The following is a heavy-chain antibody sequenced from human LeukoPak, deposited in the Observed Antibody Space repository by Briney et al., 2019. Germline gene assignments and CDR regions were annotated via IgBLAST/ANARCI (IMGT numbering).Heavy chain of an antibody. CDR3: ARGIAVAGKDY. Sequence: ASVKVSCKASGYTFTSYDINWVRQATGQGLEWMGWMNPNSCNTGYAQRFQGRVTMTRNTSISTAYMELSSLRSEDTAVYYCARGIAVAGKDYWGQGTLVTVSS. J-gene: IGHJ4*02. CDR1: GYTFTSYD. CDR2: MNPNSCNT. V-gene: IGHV1-8*01. D-gene: IGHD6-19*01.